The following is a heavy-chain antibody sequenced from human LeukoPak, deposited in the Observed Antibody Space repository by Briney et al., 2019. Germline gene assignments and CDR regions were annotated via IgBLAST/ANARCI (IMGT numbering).Heavy chain of an antibody. V-gene: IGHV3-21*04. Sequence: GGSLRLSCAASGFTFSTYSVNWVRQAPGKGLEWVSSISDSSSYIYYADSVKGRFTISRDDAKNSLYLQMNSLRAEDTAIYYCARLKINHGWKGGMDYWGQGTLVTVSS. CDR3: ARLKINHGWKGGMDY. D-gene: IGHD1-1*01. CDR1: GFTFSTYS. J-gene: IGHJ4*02. CDR2: ISDSSSYI.